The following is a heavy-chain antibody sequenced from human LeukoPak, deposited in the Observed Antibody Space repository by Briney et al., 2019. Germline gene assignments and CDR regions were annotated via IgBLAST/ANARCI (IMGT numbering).Heavy chain of an antibody. CDR2: IYYSGST. CDR3: ARDNPRDGYNFIDY. V-gene: IGHV4-61*08. J-gene: IGHJ4*02. D-gene: IGHD5-24*01. Sequence: SETLSLTCTVSGGSISSGGYYWSWIRQHPGKGLEWIGYIYYSGSTNYNPSLKSRVTISVDTSKNQFSLKLSSVTAADTAVYYCARDNPRDGYNFIDYWGQGTLVTVSS. CDR1: GGSISSGGYY.